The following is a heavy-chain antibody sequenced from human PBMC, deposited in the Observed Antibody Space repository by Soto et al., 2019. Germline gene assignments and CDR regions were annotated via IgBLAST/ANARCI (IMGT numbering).Heavy chain of an antibody. CDR1: GFTFSPYG. D-gene: IGHD3-10*01. V-gene: IGHV1-18*04. J-gene: IGHJ4*02. Sequence: GSVKGSCQASGFTFSPYGISRVRQAPGQGLEWMGWSTARNTNTNYAQNLQGRVGMTTDTSTSTAYLELRSLRSDDTAVYYCARVYLGSGKYYGVSDYWGQGTLVTVSS. CDR3: ARVYLGSGKYYGVSDY. CDR2: STARNTNT.